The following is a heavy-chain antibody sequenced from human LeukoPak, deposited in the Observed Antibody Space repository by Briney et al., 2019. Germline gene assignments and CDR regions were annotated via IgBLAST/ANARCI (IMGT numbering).Heavy chain of an antibody. CDR1: GGSFSGYY. D-gene: IGHD5-24*01. V-gene: IGHV4-34*01. J-gene: IGHJ4*02. CDR2: INHSGGT. Sequence: PSETLSLTCAVYGGSFSGYYWSWIRQPPGKGLEWIGEINHSGGTNYNPSLKSRVTISVDTSKNQFSLKLSSVTAADTAVYYCARDGEMPRTHQTLFDYWGQGTLVTVSS. CDR3: ARDGEMPRTHQTLFDY.